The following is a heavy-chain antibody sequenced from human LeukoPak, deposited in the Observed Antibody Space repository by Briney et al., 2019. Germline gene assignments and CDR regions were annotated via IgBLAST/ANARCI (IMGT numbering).Heavy chain of an antibody. Sequence: GGSLRLSCAASGFTFSSYGMHWVRQAPGKGLEWVAFIHYDGTNEYYADSVKGRFTISRDNFKNTLYLQMNSLRVEGTALYYCVNSGFDPWGQGTLVTVSS. CDR1: GFTFSSYG. CDR2: IHYDGTNE. V-gene: IGHV3-30*02. J-gene: IGHJ5*02. CDR3: VNSGFDP. D-gene: IGHD3-10*01.